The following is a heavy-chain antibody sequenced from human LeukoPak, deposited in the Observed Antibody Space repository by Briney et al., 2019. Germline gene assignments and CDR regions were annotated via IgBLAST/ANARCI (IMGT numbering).Heavy chain of an antibody. CDR1: GYTFTAYY. CDR3: ARDFSSGYTTFDY. D-gene: IGHD3-22*01. Sequence: ASVKVSCKASGYTFTAYYMHWVRQAPGQGLEWMGWINPNSGGTNYAQKFQGRVTMTRDTSISTAYMELSRLRSDDTAVYYCARDFSSGYTTFDYCGQGTLVTVSS. J-gene: IGHJ4*02. CDR2: INPNSGGT. V-gene: IGHV1-2*02.